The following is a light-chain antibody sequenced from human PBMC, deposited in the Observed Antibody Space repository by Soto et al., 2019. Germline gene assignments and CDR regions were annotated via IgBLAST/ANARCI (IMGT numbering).Light chain of an antibody. CDR1: QSVSNNY. V-gene: IGKV3-20*01. Sequence: EIALTQSPGTLSLSPGERATLSCRASQSVSNNYLAWYQQKPGQAPRLLIYGASSRATGIPDRFSGSGSGTDFTLTISRLEPEDFAVYYCQQYGTSSLTFGGGTKVEIK. J-gene: IGKJ4*01. CDR2: GAS. CDR3: QQYGTSSLT.